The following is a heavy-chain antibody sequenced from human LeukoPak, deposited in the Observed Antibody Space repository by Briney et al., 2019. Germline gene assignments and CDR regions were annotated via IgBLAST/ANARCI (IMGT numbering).Heavy chain of an antibody. D-gene: IGHD5-12*01. Sequence: GESLKTSCKGSGYSFTSYWIGWVRPMPGKGLEWMGIIYPGDSDTRYSPSFQGQVTISADKSISTAYLQWSSLKASDTAMYYCARSPGYVISPFDYWGQGTLVTVSS. CDR1: GYSFTSYW. V-gene: IGHV5-51*01. J-gene: IGHJ4*02. CDR3: ARSPGYVISPFDY. CDR2: IYPGDSDT.